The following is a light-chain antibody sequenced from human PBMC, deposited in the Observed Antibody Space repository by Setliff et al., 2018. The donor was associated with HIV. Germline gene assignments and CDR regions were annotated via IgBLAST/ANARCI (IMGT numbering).Light chain of an antibody. J-gene: IGLJ1*01. CDR2: DAT. Sequence: QSALTQPASVSGSPGQSITISCTETSSDVGGYKYVSWYQQHPGKAPKLMIYDATHRPSGVSNRFSGSESGNTASLTISGLQAEDEADYYCSSYTSGSTSRVFGTGTKVTV. V-gene: IGLV2-14*01. CDR1: SSDVGGYKY. CDR3: SSYTSGSTSRV.